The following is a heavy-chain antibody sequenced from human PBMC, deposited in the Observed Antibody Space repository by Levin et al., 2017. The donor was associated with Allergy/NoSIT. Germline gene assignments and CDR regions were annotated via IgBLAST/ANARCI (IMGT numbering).Heavy chain of an antibody. V-gene: IGHV2-70*04. CDR3: ARGPNDGMDV. Sequence: TLSLTCTFSGFSLSTSGMRVSWIRQPPGKALEWLARIDWDDDKFYSTSLKTRLTISKDTSKNQVVLTMTNMDPVDTATYYCARGPNDGMDVWGQGTTVTVSS. CDR1: GFSLSTSGMR. CDR2: IDWDDDK. D-gene: IGHD1-1*01. J-gene: IGHJ6*02.